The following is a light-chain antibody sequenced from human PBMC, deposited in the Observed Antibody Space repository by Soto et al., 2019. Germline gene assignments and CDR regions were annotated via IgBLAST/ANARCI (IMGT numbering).Light chain of an antibody. Sequence: DIQMTQSPSTLSAFVGDRVTITCRASQSISRWLAWYHQRPGEAPRLLIHDASSLERGVPSRFSGSGSGTEFALTISSLQPDDSAIYYCQQYHAYPYTFGQGTKLGIK. CDR1: QSISRW. CDR3: QQYHAYPYT. V-gene: IGKV1-5*01. J-gene: IGKJ2*01. CDR2: DAS.